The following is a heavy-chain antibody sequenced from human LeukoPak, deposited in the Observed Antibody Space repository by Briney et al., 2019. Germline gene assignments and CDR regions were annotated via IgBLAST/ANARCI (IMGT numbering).Heavy chain of an antibody. V-gene: IGHV1-8*03. D-gene: IGHD3-10*01. J-gene: IGHJ3*02. CDR3: ARRSGSGRHPFHI. CDR1: GYTFTTYD. Sequence: ASVTVSCKGSGYTFTTYDINWVRRPSGQGLGWVGYINTNSGNTGYARKFQGRVTINRSTSISTVYMQLSSLRSEDTAVYYCARRSGSGRHPFHIWGQGTMLTVSS. CDR2: INTNSGNT.